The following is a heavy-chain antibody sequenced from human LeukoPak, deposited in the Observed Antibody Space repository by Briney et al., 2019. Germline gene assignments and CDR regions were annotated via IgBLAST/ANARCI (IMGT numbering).Heavy chain of an antibody. D-gene: IGHD3-10*01. CDR3: MRRLYGLVWDY. CDR2: VTSDGSSI. Sequence: PGRSLRLSCAASGFALCTDAMHSDCQAPGQGLQFVSGVTSDGSSIDYADSVRGRFTISRDNSKSTLYLRMSSLRVEDTALYYCMRRLYGLVWDYWGPGTLVTVSS. CDR1: GFALCTDA. V-gene: IGHV3-64D*06. J-gene: IGHJ4*02.